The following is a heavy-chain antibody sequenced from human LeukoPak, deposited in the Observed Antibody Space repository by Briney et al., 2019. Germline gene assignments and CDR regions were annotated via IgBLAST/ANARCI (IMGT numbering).Heavy chain of an antibody. CDR2: ISTYNGNT. Sequence: GASVKVSCKASGYTFTTYGISWVRQAPGQGLKWMGWISTYNGNTNYAQNLQGRVTMTTDTSTSTAYMELRSLRFDDTAVYYCASGNSAWDHWGQGTLVTVSS. J-gene: IGHJ4*02. V-gene: IGHV1-18*01. D-gene: IGHD6-19*01. CDR3: ASGNSAWDH. CDR1: GYTFTTYG.